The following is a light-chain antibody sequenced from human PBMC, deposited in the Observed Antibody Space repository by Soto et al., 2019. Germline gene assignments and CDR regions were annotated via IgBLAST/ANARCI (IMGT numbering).Light chain of an antibody. Sequence: EIVLTQSPGTLSLSPGERATLSCRASQSVSSSYLAWYQQKPGQAPRLLIHGASTRATGIPARFSGSGSGTDFTLTISSLEPEDFAVYYCQQRSNWRATFGQGTRLEIK. V-gene: IGKV3D-20*02. CDR3: QQRSNWRAT. CDR1: QSVSSSY. J-gene: IGKJ5*01. CDR2: GAS.